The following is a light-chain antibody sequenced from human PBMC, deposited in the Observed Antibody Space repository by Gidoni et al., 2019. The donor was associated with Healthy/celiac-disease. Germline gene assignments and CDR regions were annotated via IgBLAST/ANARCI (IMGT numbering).Light chain of an antibody. CDR2: GKN. V-gene: IGLV3-19*01. CDR3: NSRDSSGNHLV. J-gene: IGLJ3*02. CDR1: SLRSYY. Sequence: SSELTQDPAVSVALGQTVRITCHGDSLRSYYASWYQQKPGQAPVLVIYGKNNRPSGIPDRFSGSSSGNPASLTITGAQAEDEADYYCNSRDSSGNHLVFGGGTKLTVL.